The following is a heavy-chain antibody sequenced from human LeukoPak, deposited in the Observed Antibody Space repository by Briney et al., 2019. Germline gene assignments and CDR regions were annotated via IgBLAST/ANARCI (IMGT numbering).Heavy chain of an antibody. CDR1: GYTFTSYG. V-gene: IGHV1-18*01. CDR3: ARSSYYYDSSGYYPHDAFDI. D-gene: IGHD3-22*01. J-gene: IGHJ3*02. CDR2: ISAYNGNT. Sequence: ASVKVSCKASGYTFTSYGISWVRQAPGQGLEWMGWISAYNGNTNYAQKLQGRVTMTTDTSTSTAYMELRSLRSVDTAVYYCARSSYYYDSSGYYPHDAFDIWGQGTMVTVSS.